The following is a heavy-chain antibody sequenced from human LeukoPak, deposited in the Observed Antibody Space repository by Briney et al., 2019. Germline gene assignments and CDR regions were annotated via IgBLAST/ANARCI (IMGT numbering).Heavy chain of an antibody. Sequence: PGGSLRLSCAASGFTFSSYAMSWVRQAPGKGLEWVSAISGSGGSTYYADSVKGRFTISRDNSKNTLYLQMNSLRAEDTAVYYCAKTVKGDSSSWYPKAYYYYYYMDVWGKGTTVTVSS. V-gene: IGHV3-23*01. CDR2: ISGSGGST. CDR3: AKTVKGDSSSWYPKAYYYYYYMDV. J-gene: IGHJ6*03. CDR1: GFTFSSYA. D-gene: IGHD6-13*01.